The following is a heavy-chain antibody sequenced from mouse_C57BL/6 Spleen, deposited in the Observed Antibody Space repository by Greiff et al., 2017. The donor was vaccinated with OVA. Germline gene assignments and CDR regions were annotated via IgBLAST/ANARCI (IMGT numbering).Heavy chain of an antibody. CDR3: AREEYYEYACVAY. CDR2: ISSGSSTI. Sequence: EVKLVESGGGLVKPGGSLKLSCAASGFTFSDYGMHWVRQAPEKGLEWVAYISSGSSTIYYADTVKGRFTISRDNAKNTLFLQMTSLRSEDTAMYYCAREEYYEYACVAYWGPGTLVTVSA. V-gene: IGHV5-17*01. CDR1: GFTFSDYG. D-gene: IGHD2-4*01. J-gene: IGHJ3*01.